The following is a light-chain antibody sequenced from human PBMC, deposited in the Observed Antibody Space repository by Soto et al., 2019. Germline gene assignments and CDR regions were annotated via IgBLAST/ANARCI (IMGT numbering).Light chain of an antibody. CDR1: QSVSSSY. V-gene: IGKV3-20*01. CDR2: DGS. Sequence: EIVLTQSPGTLSLSPGERATLSCGASQSVSSSYLAWYQQKPGQAPRLLIYDGSSRATGIPDRFSGSGSETDFTLTISRLERGDFAVYYCQQFDNSLWTFGQGTKLEIK. CDR3: QQFDNSLWT. J-gene: IGKJ1*01.